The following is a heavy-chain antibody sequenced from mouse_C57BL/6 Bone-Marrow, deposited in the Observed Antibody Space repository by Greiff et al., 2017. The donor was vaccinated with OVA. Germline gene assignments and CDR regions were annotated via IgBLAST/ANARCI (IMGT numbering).Heavy chain of an antibody. CDR2: ISSGGSYT. J-gene: IGHJ3*01. D-gene: IGHD1-1*01. Sequence: DVQLVESGGDLVKPGGSLKLSCAASGFTFSSYGMSWVRQTPDKRLEWVATISSGGSYTYYPDSVKGRFTISRDNAKNTLYLQMSSLKSEDTAMYYCARQGYYGNLQFAYWGQGTLVTVSA. V-gene: IGHV5-6*01. CDR3: ARQGYYGNLQFAY. CDR1: GFTFSSYG.